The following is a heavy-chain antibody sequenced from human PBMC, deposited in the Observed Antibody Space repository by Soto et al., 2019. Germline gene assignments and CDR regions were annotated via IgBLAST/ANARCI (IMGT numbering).Heavy chain of an antibody. V-gene: IGHV3-15*01. CDR3: TTVFSHIVVVTAGLG. CDR1: GFTFSNAW. CDR2: IKSKTDGGTT. D-gene: IGHD2-21*02. Sequence: PGGSLRLSCAASGFTFSNAWMSWVRQAPGKGLEWVGRIKSKTDGGTTDYAAPVKGRFTISRDDSKNTLYLQMNSLKTEDTAVYYCTTVFSHIVVVTAGLGWGPGTLVTVSS. J-gene: IGHJ1*01.